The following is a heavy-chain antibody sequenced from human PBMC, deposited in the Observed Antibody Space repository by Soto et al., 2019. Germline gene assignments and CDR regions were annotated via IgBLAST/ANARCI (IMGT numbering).Heavy chain of an antibody. J-gene: IGHJ6*03. CDR2: INHSGST. V-gene: IGHV4-34*01. CDR3: VRGDVAVVVVAATPAYYSYMDV. Sequence: PSETLSLTCAVYGGSFSGYYWTWIRQPPGKGLEWLGEINHSGSTNYNPSLKSRVTISVDTSKNQFSLKLSSVTAADTAVYYCVRGDVAVVVVAATPAYYSYMDVWDKGTTVTVS. CDR1: GGSFSGYY. D-gene: IGHD2-15*01.